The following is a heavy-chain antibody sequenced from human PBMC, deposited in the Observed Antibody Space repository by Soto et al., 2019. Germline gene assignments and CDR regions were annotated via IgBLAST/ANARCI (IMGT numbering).Heavy chain of an antibody. CDR2: IIPIFGTA. CDR3: TRGARFLELLSFDH. D-gene: IGHD3-3*01. J-gene: IGHJ4*02. V-gene: IGHV1-69*12. CDR1: GDTFNRYA. Sequence: QVQLEQSGAEVKTLGASVKVSCKASGDTFNRYAISWVRQAPGQGLEWMGGIIPIFGTANYAPQFQDRVTMAADEATSTAYMELTSLKPEDTAVYFCTRGARFLELLSFDHWGQGPLVTVSS.